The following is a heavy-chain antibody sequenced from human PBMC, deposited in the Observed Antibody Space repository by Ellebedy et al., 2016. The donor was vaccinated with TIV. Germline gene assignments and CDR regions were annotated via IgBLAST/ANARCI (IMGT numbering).Heavy chain of an antibody. CDR3: ARDDLAYCGGDCYSYYYYGMDV. J-gene: IGHJ6*02. CDR2: ISSSSSTI. V-gene: IGHV3-48*02. D-gene: IGHD2-21*02. CDR1: GFTFSSYS. Sequence: GESLKISCAASGFTFSSYSMNWVRQVPGKGLEWVSYISSSSSTIYYADSVKGRFTISRDNAKNSLYLQMNSLRDEDTAVYYCARDDLAYCGGDCYSYYYYGMDVWGQGTTVTVSS.